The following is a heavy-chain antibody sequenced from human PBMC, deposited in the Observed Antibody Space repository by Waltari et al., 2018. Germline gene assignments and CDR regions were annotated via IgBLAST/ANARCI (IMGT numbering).Heavy chain of an antibody. Sequence: QLQLQESGPGLVKPSETLSLTCTVSGGSISSSSYDWGWIRQPPGKGLEWIGSIYYSGSTYYNPSLKSRVTISVDTSKNQFSLKLSSVTAADTAVYYCARENTPRGMDVWGQGTTVTVSS. V-gene: IGHV4-39*07. CDR3: ARENTPRGMDV. CDR1: GGSISSSSYD. D-gene: IGHD2-2*02. J-gene: IGHJ6*02. CDR2: IYYSGST.